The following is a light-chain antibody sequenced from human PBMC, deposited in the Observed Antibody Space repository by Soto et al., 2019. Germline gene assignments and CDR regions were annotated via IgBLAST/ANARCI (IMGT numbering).Light chain of an antibody. CDR2: GAS. CDR3: QQYGSSPNT. J-gene: IGKJ2*01. Sequence: EIVLTQSPGTLSLSPGERATLSGRASQSVSSSYLAWYQQKPGQAPRLLIYGASSRATGIPDRFSGSGSGTDFTLTISRLEPEDFAVYYCQQYGSSPNTFGQGTKLEIK. V-gene: IGKV3-20*01. CDR1: QSVSSSY.